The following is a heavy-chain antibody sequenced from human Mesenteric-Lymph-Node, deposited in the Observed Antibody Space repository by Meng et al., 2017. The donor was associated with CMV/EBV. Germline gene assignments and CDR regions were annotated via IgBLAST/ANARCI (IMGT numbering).Heavy chain of an antibody. V-gene: IGHV5-51*01. D-gene: IGHD3-22*01. J-gene: IGHJ4*02. CDR1: GYTFTSYW. Sequence: GGSLRLSCKTSGYTFTSYWIGWVRQMPGKGLEWMGIVYPGDSDSRYSPSFQGQVTISADRIIRTAYLQWSSLKASDTAMYYGARQDYYDSSGGGPYFFDYWGQGTLVTVSS. CDR2: VYPGDSDS. CDR3: ARQDYYDSSGGGPYFFDY.